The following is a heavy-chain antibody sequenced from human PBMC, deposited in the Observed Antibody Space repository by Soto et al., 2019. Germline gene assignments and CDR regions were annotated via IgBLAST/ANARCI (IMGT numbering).Heavy chain of an antibody. J-gene: IGHJ4*02. Sequence: VQLLESGGGLQQPGGSLRLSCVASGFTFSSSSMNWVRQAPGKGLEWVAYINTGSNPIYYADSVKGRSTISRDNAKKTLYLQMNSLRAEDTAVYYCARESDSSLYWGQGTLVTVSS. CDR2: INTGSNPI. CDR1: GFTFSSSS. CDR3: ARESDSSLY. V-gene: IGHV3-48*01. D-gene: IGHD2-21*01.